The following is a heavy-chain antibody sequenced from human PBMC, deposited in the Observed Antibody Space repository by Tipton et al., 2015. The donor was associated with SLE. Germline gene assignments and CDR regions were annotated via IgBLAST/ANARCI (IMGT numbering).Heavy chain of an antibody. J-gene: IGHJ3*02. V-gene: IGHV3-74*01. Sequence: PLRLSCAASGFTFSSYWMHWVRHAPGKGLVWVSRINSVGSSTSYADSVKGRLPISRDNAKNTLYLQMNSLRAEDTAVCYCARTHSRCYAISGYYYVAAFDIWGQRTMVTVSS. CDR1: GFTFSSYW. CDR2: INSVGSST. CDR3: ARTHSRCYAISGYYYVAAFDI. D-gene: IGHD3-22*01.